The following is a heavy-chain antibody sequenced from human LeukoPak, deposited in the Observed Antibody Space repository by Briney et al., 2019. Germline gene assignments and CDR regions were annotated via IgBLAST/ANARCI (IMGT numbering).Heavy chain of an antibody. CDR1: GYTFTGYY. CDR2: INPNSGGT. V-gene: IGHV1-2*02. J-gene: IGHJ3*02. CDR3: ARAQEYHYDSSDYFEFGAFDI. D-gene: IGHD3-22*01. Sequence: ASVKVSCKASGYTFTGYYMHWVRQVPGQGLEWMGWINPNSGGTNYAQKFQGRVTMTRDTSISTAYMELSRLRSDDTAVYYCARAQEYHYDSSDYFEFGAFDIWGQGTMVTVSS.